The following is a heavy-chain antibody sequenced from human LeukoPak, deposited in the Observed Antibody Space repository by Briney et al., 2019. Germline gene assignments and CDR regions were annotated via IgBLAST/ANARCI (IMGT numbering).Heavy chain of an antibody. J-gene: IGHJ4*02. CDR2: ISRSGSII. V-gene: IGHV3-48*03. CDR3: ARDRTLWSGYSGPGDY. Sequence: PGGSLRLSCAASGFTFSSYEMNWVRQAPGKGLEWVSYISRSGSIIYYADSVKGRFTISRDNAKNSLYLQMNSLRAEDTAVYYCARDRTLWSGYSGPGDYWGQGTLVTVSS. CDR1: GFTFSSYE. D-gene: IGHD3-3*01.